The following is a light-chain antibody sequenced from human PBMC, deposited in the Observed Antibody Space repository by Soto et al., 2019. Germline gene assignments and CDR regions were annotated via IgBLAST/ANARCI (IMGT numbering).Light chain of an antibody. V-gene: IGKV3-20*01. CDR2: GAS. Sequence: ENVLTQSPGTLSLSQGERATLSCRASQSVAINYLAWHQQKPGQAPRLLIFGASSRPSGSPDRFSGSGCETDFAPTRSRLEPEDSAGYSWQQCGGSWTFGQGTKVAIK. J-gene: IGKJ1*01. CDR3: QQCGGSWT. CDR1: QSVAINY.